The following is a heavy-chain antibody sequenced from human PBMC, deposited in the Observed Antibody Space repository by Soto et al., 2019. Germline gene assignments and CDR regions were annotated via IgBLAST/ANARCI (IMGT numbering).Heavy chain of an antibody. V-gene: IGHV1-2*02. CDR1: GYTFTGYY. D-gene: IGHD6-13*01. Sequence: ASVKVSCKASGYTFTGYYMHWVRQAPGQGLEWMGWINANNGSTNYAQKLQGRVTMTRDTSISTAYMELRSLRSDDTAVYYCARDRLAAAGTSYYYYYGMDVWGQGTTVTVSS. CDR3: ARDRLAAAGTSYYYYYGMDV. CDR2: INANNGST. J-gene: IGHJ6*02.